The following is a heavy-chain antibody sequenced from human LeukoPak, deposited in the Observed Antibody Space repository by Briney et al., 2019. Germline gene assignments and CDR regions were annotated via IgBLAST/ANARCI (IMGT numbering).Heavy chain of an antibody. Sequence: PGGSLRLSCAASGFTFSSYGMHWARQAPGKGLEWVAVISYDGSNKYYADSVKGRFTVSRDNPKNTLYLQMNNLRDDDTAVYYCARVFLERLTSGYFDNWGQGTLVTVSP. J-gene: IGHJ4*02. CDR1: GFTFSSYG. D-gene: IGHD3-3*01. V-gene: IGHV3-30*03. CDR3: ARVFLERLTSGYFDN. CDR2: ISYDGSNK.